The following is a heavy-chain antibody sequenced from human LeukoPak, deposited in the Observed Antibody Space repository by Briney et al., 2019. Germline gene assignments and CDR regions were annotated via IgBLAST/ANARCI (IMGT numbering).Heavy chain of an antibody. CDR2: IYTSGST. J-gene: IGHJ4*02. V-gene: IGHV4-4*07. CDR3: TSGWYEYYFDY. D-gene: IGHD6-19*01. Sequence: SETLSLTCTVSGGSISSYYWSWIRQPAGKGLGWIGRIYTSGSTNYNPPLKSRVTMSVDTSKNQFSLKLSSVTAADTAVYYCTSGWYEYYFDYWGQGTLVTVSS. CDR1: GGSISSYY.